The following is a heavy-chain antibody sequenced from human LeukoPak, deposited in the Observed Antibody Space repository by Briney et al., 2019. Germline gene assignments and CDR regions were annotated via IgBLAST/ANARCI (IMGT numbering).Heavy chain of an antibody. CDR2: INPNSGGT. Sequence: ASVKVSCKASGYTFTGYYMYWVRQAPGQGLERMGWINPNSGGTNYAQKFQGRVTMTRDTSISTAYMELSRLRSDDTAVYYCARVWSTAATGWNWFDPWGQGTLVTVSS. CDR3: ARVWSTAATGWNWFDP. V-gene: IGHV1-2*02. CDR1: GYTFTGYY. J-gene: IGHJ5*02. D-gene: IGHD6-13*01.